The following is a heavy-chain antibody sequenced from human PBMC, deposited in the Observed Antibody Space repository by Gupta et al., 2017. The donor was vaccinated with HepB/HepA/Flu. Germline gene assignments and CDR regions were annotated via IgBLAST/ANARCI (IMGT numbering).Heavy chain of an antibody. CDR3: AGSSAANLGHY. D-gene: IGHD2-2*01. CDR1: GISFTTIY. Sequence: EVQLVESGGGVAPPGGSRILFCAASGISFTTIYMSWVRQAPGRGLAWVAIIYNIGSTYYADSVKGRFTISRDTSQNTLFLQMNGLTVDDTSIYYCAGSSAANLGHYWGRGTLVTVSS. V-gene: IGHV3-66*01. CDR2: IYNIGST. J-gene: IGHJ4*01.